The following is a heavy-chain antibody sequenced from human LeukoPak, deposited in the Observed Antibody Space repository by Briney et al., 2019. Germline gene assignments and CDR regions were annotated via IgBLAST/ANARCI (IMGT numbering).Heavy chain of an antibody. Sequence: GGSLRLSCAASEFTFSSYGMHWVRQAPGKGLEWVAMIWYDGSNKYYADSVKGRFTISRDNAKNTLYLQMNSLRAEDTAVYYCARDYSGYLDWGQGTLVTVSS. J-gene: IGHJ4*02. CDR2: IWYDGSNK. V-gene: IGHV3-33*01. CDR3: ARDYSGYLD. D-gene: IGHD5-12*01. CDR1: EFTFSSYG.